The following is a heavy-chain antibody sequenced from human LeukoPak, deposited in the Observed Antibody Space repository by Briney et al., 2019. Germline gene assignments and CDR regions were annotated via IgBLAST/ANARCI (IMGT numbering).Heavy chain of an antibody. CDR3: ARSYASGSFDY. D-gene: IGHD3-10*01. J-gene: IGHJ4*02. CDR2: VYYSGST. V-gene: IGHV4-59*08. CDR1: GGSISSYY. Sequence: MASETLSLTCTVSGGSISSYYWSWIRQPPGKGLEWIGYVYYSGSTNYNPSLKSRVTISVDTSKNQSSLKLTSVTAADTAVYYCARSYASGSFDYRGQGTLVTVSS.